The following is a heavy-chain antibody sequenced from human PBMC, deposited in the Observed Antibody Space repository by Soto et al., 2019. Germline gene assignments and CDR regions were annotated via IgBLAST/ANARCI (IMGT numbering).Heavy chain of an antibody. D-gene: IGHD3-10*01. V-gene: IGHV3-33*01. CDR2: IWYDGSNK. J-gene: IGHJ6*03. Sequence: GGSLRLSCAASGVTFSSYGMHWVRQAPGKGLEWVAVIWYDGSNKYYADSVKGRFTISRDNSKNTLYLQMNSLRAEDTAVYYCARGAVSGSYSDDYSYMDAWGKETKVTVSS. CDR1: GVTFSSYG. CDR3: ARGAVSGSYSDDYSYMDA.